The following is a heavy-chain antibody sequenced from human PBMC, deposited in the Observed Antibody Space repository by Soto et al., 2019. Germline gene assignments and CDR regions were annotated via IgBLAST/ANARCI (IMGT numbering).Heavy chain of an antibody. D-gene: IGHD6-25*01. V-gene: IGHV4-31*03. Sequence: QVQLQESGPGLVKPSQTLSLTCTVSGGSISSGGYYWSWIRPHPGKGLEWIGYIHHSGSTYYNPSLKSRVTISVDTSKNQFSLKVSSVTAADTAVYYCAREAAGILNWFDPWGQGTLVTVSS. J-gene: IGHJ5*02. CDR2: IHHSGST. CDR1: GGSISSGGYY. CDR3: AREAAGILNWFDP.